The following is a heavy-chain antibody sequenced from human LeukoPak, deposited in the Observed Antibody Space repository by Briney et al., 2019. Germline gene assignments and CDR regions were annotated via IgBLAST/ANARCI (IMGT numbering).Heavy chain of an antibody. CDR3: FIAAAPGRMDV. V-gene: IGHV3-21*01. J-gene: IGHJ6*02. CDR2: ISSSSSYI. CDR1: GFTFSSYS. Sequence: GGSLRLSCAASGFTFSSYSMNWVRQAPGKGLEWVSSISSSSSYIYYADSVKGRFTISRDNAKNSLYLQMNSLRAEDTAVYYAFIAAAPGRMDVWGQGTTVTVSS. D-gene: IGHD6-13*01.